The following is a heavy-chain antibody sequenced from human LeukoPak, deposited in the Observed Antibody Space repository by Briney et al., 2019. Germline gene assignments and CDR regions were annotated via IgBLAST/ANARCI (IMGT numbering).Heavy chain of an antibody. CDR3: AKRILTGYAALAGFDY. D-gene: IGHD3-9*01. V-gene: IGHV3-23*01. CDR1: GFTFSSYA. CDR2: ISGSGGST. J-gene: IGHJ4*02. Sequence: PGGSLRLSCAASGFTFSSYAMSWVRQAPGKGLEWVSAISGSGGSTYYADSVKGRFTISRDNSKNTLYLQMNSLRAEDTAVYYCAKRILTGYAALAGFDYWGQGTLVTVSS.